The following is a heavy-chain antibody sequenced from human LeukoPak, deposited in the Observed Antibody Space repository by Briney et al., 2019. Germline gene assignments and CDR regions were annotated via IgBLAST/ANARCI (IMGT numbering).Heavy chain of an antibody. CDR1: GFTFRSYW. Sequence: PGGSLRLSCAASGFTFRSYWMTWVRQAPGKGLEWVASIKQDESEKYYVDSVKGRFTISRDNAKNSLYLQMISLRAEDTAMYYCARDPEDYFDCWGQGTLVTVSS. V-gene: IGHV3-7*01. CDR3: ARDPEDYFDC. CDR2: IKQDESEK. J-gene: IGHJ4*02.